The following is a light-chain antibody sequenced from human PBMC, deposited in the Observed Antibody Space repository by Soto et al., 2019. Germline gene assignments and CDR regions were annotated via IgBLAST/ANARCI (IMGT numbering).Light chain of an antibody. CDR3: CSDASFRPDV. CDR2: EAS. J-gene: IGLJ1*01. V-gene: IGLV2-23*01. CDR1: ISDVGSYNL. Sequence: QSALTQPASVSGSPGQSITISCTGTISDVGSYNLVSWYQHHPGKAPKLMIFEASKRPSGISNCFSGYKSDNTAPLAISGLQAEEDAYYCCCSDASFRPDVFGTGTKLTVL.